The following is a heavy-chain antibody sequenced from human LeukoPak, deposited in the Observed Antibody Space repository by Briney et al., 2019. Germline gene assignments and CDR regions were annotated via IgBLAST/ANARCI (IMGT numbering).Heavy chain of an antibody. CDR3: ARDGELGPFDY. D-gene: IGHD7-27*01. CDR2: IIPIFGTA. CDR1: GGTFSSYA. Sequence: ASVKVSCKASGGTFSSYAISWLRQAPGQGLEWMGGIIPIFGTANYAQKFQGRVTITTDESTSTAYMELSSLRSEDTAVYYCARDGELGPFDYWGQGTLVTVSS. J-gene: IGHJ4*02. V-gene: IGHV1-69*05.